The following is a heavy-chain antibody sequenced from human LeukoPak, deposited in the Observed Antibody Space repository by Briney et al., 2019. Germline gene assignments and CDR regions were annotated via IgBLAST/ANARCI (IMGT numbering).Heavy chain of an antibody. D-gene: IGHD2-21*01. V-gene: IGHV4-39*02. J-gene: IGHJ4*02. Sequence: SETPALTCSVSGGSISSSSYHWGWIRQSPGKGLEWIGSMYYRGTTYENSSLKSRLTLSIDTSNNHFSLKLTSVTAADTAVYFCAREYSRSVVAGSRPDLWGQGLLVTVSS. CDR2: MYYRGTT. CDR3: AREYSRSVVAGSRPDL. CDR1: GGSISSSSYH.